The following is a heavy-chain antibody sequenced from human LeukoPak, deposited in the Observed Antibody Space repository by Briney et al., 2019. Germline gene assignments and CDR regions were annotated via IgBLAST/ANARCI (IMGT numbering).Heavy chain of an antibody. CDR3: ARGGSGDCSGGSCYTIYYYYGMDV. CDR1: GYTFTSYD. J-gene: IGHJ6*02. CDR2: MNPNSGNT. D-gene: IGHD2-15*01. V-gene: IGHV1-8*01. Sequence: ASVTVSCKASGYTFTSYDINWVRQATGQGLEWMGWMNPNSGNTGYAQKFQGRVTMTRNTSISTAYMELSSLRSEDTAVYYCARGGSGDCSGGSCYTIYYYYGMDVWGQGTTVTVSS.